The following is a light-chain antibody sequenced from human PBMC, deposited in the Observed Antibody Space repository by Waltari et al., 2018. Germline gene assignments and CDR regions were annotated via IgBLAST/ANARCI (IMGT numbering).Light chain of an antibody. Sequence: ALTPPPSAAGSPGESVTLSRCGTSRDHVDSYPVSWYQQHPGKAPKPMIYEVIKRPSGVPDCFSGSKSGNTASLTVSGLQAEDDADYYCCSYAGTNHFYVFGTGTKVTVL. CDR2: EVI. CDR1: SRDHVDSYP. J-gene: IGLJ1*01. CDR3: CSYAGTNHFYV. V-gene: IGLV2-8*01.